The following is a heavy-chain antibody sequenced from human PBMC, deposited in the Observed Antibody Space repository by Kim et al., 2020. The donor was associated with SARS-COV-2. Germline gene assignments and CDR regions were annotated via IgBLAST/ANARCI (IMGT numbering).Heavy chain of an antibody. V-gene: IGHV4-39*01. J-gene: IGHJ5*02. CDR2: IDFSGST. D-gene: IGHD2-15*01. CDR3: ARPSRGLGGGSRFDP. Sequence: SETLSLTCTVSGDSISSGSDYWGWIRQPPGQGLEWIANIDFSGSTYYNPSLKSRVRLSADTSKNQFSLKLTSVTAADTAIYYCARPSRGLGGGSRFDPWGQGILVSV. CDR1: GDSISSGSDY.